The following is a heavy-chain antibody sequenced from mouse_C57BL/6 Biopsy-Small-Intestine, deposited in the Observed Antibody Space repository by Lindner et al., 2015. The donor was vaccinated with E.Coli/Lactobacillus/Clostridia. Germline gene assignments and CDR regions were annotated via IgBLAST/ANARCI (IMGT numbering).Heavy chain of an antibody. CDR2: INPYDGDT. J-gene: IGHJ4*01. CDR1: GYSFTGYF. Sequence: VQLQESGPELVKPGTSVKMSCKASGYSFTGYFMNWVKQTHGKSLECIGRINPYDGDTFYNQKFKDKATLTVDKSSTTAHTELRSLTSADSAVYYCTRFEAMDYWGQGTSVTVSS. V-gene: IGHV1-20*01. CDR3: TRFEAMDY.